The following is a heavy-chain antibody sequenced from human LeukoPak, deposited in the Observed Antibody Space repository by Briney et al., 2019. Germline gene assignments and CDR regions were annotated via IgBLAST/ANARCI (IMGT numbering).Heavy chain of an antibody. Sequence: SETLSLTCTISGGSISSISYYWGWIRQPPGKGLEWIGSIYYTGSTYYNPSLKSRVTVSVDTSKNQFSLKLSSVTAADTAVYYCARLRELWYFDLWGRGTLVTVSS. D-gene: IGHD1-7*01. J-gene: IGHJ2*01. CDR3: ARLRELWYFDL. V-gene: IGHV4-39*01. CDR2: IYYTGST. CDR1: GGSISSISYY.